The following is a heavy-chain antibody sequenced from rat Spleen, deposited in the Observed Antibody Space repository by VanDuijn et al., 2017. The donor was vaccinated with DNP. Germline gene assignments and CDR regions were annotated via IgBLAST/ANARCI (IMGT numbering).Heavy chain of an antibody. V-gene: IGHV2S12*01. CDR3: ARSGGFKEDWFTY. J-gene: IGHJ4*01. D-gene: IGHD2-5*01. Sequence: QVQLKESGPGLVQPSQTLSLTCTVSGFSLTSYGVNWVRQPPGKGLEWIAAMSSGGSTYYNSALKSRLSISRDTSKSQVFLKMNSPQTEDTAIYFCARSGGFKEDWFTYWGQGTSVTVSS. CDR1: GFSLTSYG. CDR2: MSSGGST.